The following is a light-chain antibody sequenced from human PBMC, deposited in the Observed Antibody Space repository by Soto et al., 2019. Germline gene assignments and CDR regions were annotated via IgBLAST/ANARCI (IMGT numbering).Light chain of an antibody. J-gene: IGKJ1*01. Sequence: EIVLTQSPATLYLSPGERATLSCRASQSISNYLAWYQHKPGQAPRLLIYDASNRATGIPARFSGSGSGTDFTLTISSLEPEDFAVYYCQRRRTFGQGTKVEIK. V-gene: IGKV3-11*01. CDR2: DAS. CDR1: QSISNY. CDR3: QRRRT.